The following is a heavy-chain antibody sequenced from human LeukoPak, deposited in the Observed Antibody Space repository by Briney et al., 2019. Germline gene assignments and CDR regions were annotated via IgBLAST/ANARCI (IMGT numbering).Heavy chain of an antibody. CDR1: GFTFSSYA. V-gene: IGHV3-30-3*01. J-gene: IGHJ3*02. CDR3: AGRDGYNFAFDI. Sequence: GGSLRLSCAASGFTFSSYAMHWVRQAPGKGLEWVAVISYDGSNKYYADSVKGRFTISRDNSKNTLYLQMNSLRAEDTAVYYCAGRDGYNFAFDIWGQGTMVTVSS. CDR2: ISYDGSNK. D-gene: IGHD5-24*01.